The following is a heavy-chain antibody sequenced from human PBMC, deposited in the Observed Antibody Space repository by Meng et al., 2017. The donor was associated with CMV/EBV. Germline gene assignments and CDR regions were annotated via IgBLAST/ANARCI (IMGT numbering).Heavy chain of an antibody. CDR2: ISSSGSTI. Sequence: GESLKISCAASGFTFSSYEMNWVRQAPGKGLEWVSYISSSGSTIYYADSVKGRFTISRDNSKNTLYLQMNSLRAEDTAVYYCAKEAAMVTGDYYYYYYGMDVWGQGTTVTVSS. J-gene: IGHJ6*02. V-gene: IGHV3-48*03. D-gene: IGHD5-18*01. CDR3: AKEAAMVTGDYYYYYYGMDV. CDR1: GFTFSSYE.